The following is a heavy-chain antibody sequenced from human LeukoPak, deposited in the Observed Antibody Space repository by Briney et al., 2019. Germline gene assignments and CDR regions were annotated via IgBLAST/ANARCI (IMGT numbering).Heavy chain of an antibody. CDR3: ARGRGSSWQPDFDP. J-gene: IGHJ5*02. CDR1: GGPFSNDY. V-gene: IGHV4-59*01. CDR2: VHYGGGT. Sequence: SETLSLTCTVSGGPFSNDYWSWIRQSPGKGLEWIGYVHYGGGTKYHPSFKSRVTISIETSKNQFFLKLTSVRGADTAMYYCARGRGSSWQPDFDPWGQGTLVSVSS. D-gene: IGHD6-13*01.